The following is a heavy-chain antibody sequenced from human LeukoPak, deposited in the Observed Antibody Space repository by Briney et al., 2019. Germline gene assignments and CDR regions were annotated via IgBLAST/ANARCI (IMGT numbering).Heavy chain of an antibody. CDR1: GGSISSRSYY. Sequence: PSETLSLTCTVSGGSISSRSYYWSWIRQPAGKGLEWIGRVYTGGSTHYNPSLKSRVTISVDTSKNQFSLKLTSVTAADTAVYYCARTTEWENDSWGQGNLVIVSS. D-gene: IGHD1-1*01. V-gene: IGHV4-61*02. CDR3: ARTTEWENDS. CDR2: VYTGGST. J-gene: IGHJ4*02.